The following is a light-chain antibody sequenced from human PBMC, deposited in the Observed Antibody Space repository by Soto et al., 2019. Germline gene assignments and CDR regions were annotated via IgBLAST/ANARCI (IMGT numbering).Light chain of an antibody. V-gene: IGLV2-14*01. J-gene: IGLJ1*01. CDR1: SSDIGSHNF. CDR3: ASYITTSPLEV. Sequence: QAVLTQPASVSGSPGQSITVSCSGSSSDIGSHNFVSWYQQHPGEAPKLLIYEVQYRPSGVSSRFSGSKSGNTASLTISGLQAADEADYYCASYITTSPLEVFGSGTKLTVL. CDR2: EVQ.